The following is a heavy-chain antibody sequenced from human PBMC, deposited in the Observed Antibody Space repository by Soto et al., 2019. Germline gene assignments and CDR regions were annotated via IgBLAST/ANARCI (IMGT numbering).Heavy chain of an antibody. CDR2: ISYDGSNK. D-gene: IGHD5-12*01. CDR3: ARDDADSMATTPFDY. V-gene: IGHV3-30-3*01. Sequence: GGSLRLSCAASGFTFSSYAMHWVRQAPGKGLEWVAVISYDGSNKYYADSVKGRFTISRDNSKNTLYLQMNSLRAEDTAVYYCARDDADSMATTPFDYWGQGTLVTVSS. J-gene: IGHJ4*02. CDR1: GFTFSSYA.